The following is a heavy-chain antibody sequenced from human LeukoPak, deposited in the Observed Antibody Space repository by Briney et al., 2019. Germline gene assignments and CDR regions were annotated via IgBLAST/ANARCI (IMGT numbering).Heavy chain of an antibody. Sequence: SETLSLTCAVYGGSFSGYYWSWIRQSPGKGLEWIGEIIQTGSTNYNPSLKSRVTVSIDTSKNQFSLNLSSVTAADTAVYYCARGHHQQWLVYWFDPWGQGTLVTVSS. CDR3: ARGHHQQWLVYWFDP. CDR1: GGSFSGYY. D-gene: IGHD6-19*01. V-gene: IGHV4-34*01. CDR2: IIQTGST. J-gene: IGHJ5*02.